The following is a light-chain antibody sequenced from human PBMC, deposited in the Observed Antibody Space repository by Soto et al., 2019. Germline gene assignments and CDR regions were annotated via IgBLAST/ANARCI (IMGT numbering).Light chain of an antibody. CDR2: QDR. J-gene: IGLJ2*01. CDR1: KLGDKY. V-gene: IGLV3-1*01. Sequence: SYELTQPPSVSVSPGQTASITCSGDKLGDKYVCWYHQKPGQSPVLVIYQDRKRPSGIPERFSGSNSGNTATLTISETQAMDEGDYYCQAWDGNTVVFGGGTTQTVL. CDR3: QAWDGNTVV.